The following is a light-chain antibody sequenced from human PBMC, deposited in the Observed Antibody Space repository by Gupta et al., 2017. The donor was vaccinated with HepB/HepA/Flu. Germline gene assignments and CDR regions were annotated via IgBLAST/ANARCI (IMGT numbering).Light chain of an antibody. V-gene: IGKV3-11*01. CDR2: DAS. CDR1: QSVSSY. Sequence: EIVLTQSPATLSLSPGERATLSCRASQSVSSYLAWYQQKPGQAPRLLIYDASNRATGIPARFSGSGSGTDFTLTISSLEPEDVAVYDCQQRSNGLTFGGGTKVEIK. CDR3: QQRSNGLT. J-gene: IGKJ4*01.